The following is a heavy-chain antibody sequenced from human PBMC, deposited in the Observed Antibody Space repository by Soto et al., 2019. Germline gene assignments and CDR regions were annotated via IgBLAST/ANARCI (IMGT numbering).Heavy chain of an antibody. CDR1: GYTLSSYG. V-gene: IGHV1-18*01. Sequence: QVQLVQSGAEVKKPGASVKVSCKASGYTLSSYGISWVRQAPGQGLEWMGWTSGYNGDTHYAQKFQGRVTMTTDTSTSTVYMKLRSLRPDDTAVYYCARNWDATVTRDDDRFDYWGQGTLVTVSS. CDR3: ARNWDATVTRDDDRFDY. CDR2: TSGYNGDT. J-gene: IGHJ4*02. D-gene: IGHD4-17*01.